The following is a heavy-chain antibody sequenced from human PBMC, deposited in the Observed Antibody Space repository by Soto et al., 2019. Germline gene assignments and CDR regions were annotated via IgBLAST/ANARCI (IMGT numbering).Heavy chain of an antibody. Sequence: SVKVTCKASGFTFTSSAVQWVRQARGQRLEWIGWIVVGSGNTNYAQKFQERVTITRDMSTSTAYMELSSLRSEDTAVYYCAAPAKYYFDSSGYTPDYYYGMDVWGQGTKGTVSS. CDR2: IVVGSGNT. CDR1: GFTFTSSA. CDR3: AAPAKYYFDSSGYTPDYYYGMDV. D-gene: IGHD3-22*01. V-gene: IGHV1-58*01. J-gene: IGHJ6*02.